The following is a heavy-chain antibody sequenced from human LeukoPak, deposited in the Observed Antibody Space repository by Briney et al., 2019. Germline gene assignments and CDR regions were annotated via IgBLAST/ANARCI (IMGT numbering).Heavy chain of an antibody. V-gene: IGHV1-46*01. J-gene: IGHJ5*02. D-gene: IGHD5-12*01. CDR2: INPSGGST. Sequence: ASVTVSCKTSGYIFTSHKIHWVRQAPGHGLEWMGIINPSGGSTSYAQKFQGRVTMTRDTSTSTVYMELSSLRSEDTAVYYCARGSVVATSWFDPWGRGTLVTVSS. CDR3: ARGSVVATSWFDP. CDR1: GYIFTSHK.